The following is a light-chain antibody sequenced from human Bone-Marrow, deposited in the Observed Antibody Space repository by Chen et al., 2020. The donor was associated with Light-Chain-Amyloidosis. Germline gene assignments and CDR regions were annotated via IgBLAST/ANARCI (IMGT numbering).Light chain of an antibody. CDR1: SGDVGTYNY. J-gene: IGLJ1*01. Sequence: SALTQPASVSGSPGQSLTISCTGTSGDVGTYNYVSWYQQHPGKAPKVMIYAASNRPSGVSNRFSGSKSGNTASLTISGLQAEDEADYYCSSFTSSSSYVFGPGTKVTVL. CDR2: AAS. V-gene: IGLV2-14*01. CDR3: SSFTSSSSYV.